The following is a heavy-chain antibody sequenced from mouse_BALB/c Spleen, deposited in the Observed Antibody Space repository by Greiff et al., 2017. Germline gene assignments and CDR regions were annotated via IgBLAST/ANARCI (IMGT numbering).Heavy chain of an antibody. CDR2: ILPGSGST. V-gene: IGHV1-83*01. D-gene: IGHD2-2*01. J-gene: IGHJ2*01. Sequence: VHVKQSGPELVKPGASVKVSCKASGYSFTDYNMYWVKQSHGKSLEWIGEILPGSGSTNYNEKFKGKATFTADTSSNTAYMQLSSLTSEDSAVYYCARGRAYGYGNDYWGQGTTLTVSS. CDR3: ARGRAYGYGNDY. CDR1: GYSFTDYN.